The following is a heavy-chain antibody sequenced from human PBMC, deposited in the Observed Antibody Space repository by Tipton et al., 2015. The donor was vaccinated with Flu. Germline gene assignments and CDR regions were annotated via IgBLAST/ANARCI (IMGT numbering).Heavy chain of an antibody. V-gene: IGHV6-1*01. D-gene: IGHD4-11*01. Sequence: GLVKPSQTLSLTCAISGDSVSSNSAAWNWIRQSPSRGLEWLGRTYRRSKWYNDYAESVKSRITISPDTSKNQFSLQLNSVTPEDTAVYYCARRDYSNYVSEPKNWFDPWGQGVLVTVSS. CDR2: TYRRSKWYN. CDR1: GDSVSSNSAA. J-gene: IGHJ5*02. CDR3: ARRDYSNYVSEPKNWFDP.